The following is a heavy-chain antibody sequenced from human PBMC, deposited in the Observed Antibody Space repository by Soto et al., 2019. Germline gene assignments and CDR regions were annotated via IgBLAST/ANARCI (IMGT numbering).Heavy chain of an antibody. CDR2: IAVGSGYT. CDR3: AADATAWQQMVPSDY. D-gene: IGHD2-8*01. Sequence: SVKVSCKASGFTFTSSAFQWVGQARGQRLEWIGWIAVGSGYTNYAQRFQDRVTLTRDMSTATTYMGLSRLTSEDTAIYYCAADATAWQQMVPSDYWGQGTLVTVSS. V-gene: IGHV1-58*01. CDR1: GFTFTSSA. J-gene: IGHJ4*02.